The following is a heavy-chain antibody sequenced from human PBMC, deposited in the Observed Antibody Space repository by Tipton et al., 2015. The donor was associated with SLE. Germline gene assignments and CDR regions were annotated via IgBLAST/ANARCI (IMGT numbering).Heavy chain of an antibody. CDR2: TYYSGSP. CDR3: ARTEGSQYASWYFDR. Sequence: LRLSCNVSGGPISSGGYYWSWIRQHPGKGLEWIGYTYYSGSPYYNPSLKSRVTISLDMSKNQFSLRLSSVTAADTAVYYCARTEGSQYASWYFDRWGRGTLVSVSS. CDR1: GGPISSGGYY. D-gene: IGHD6-13*01. V-gene: IGHV4-31*02. J-gene: IGHJ4*02.